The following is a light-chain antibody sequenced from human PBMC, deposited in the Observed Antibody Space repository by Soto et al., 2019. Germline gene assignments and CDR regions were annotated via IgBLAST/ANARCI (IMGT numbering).Light chain of an antibody. CDR2: AAS. V-gene: IGKV1-27*01. CDR3: HKHNSPPFT. Sequence: DIPMTQSPSSLSASVGDRVTITCRASQGISNYLAWYQQKPGKVPKLLIYAASTLQLGIPSRFSGSGSGTDFTLTISSLQPEDVATYYCHKHNSPPFTFGPGTKVDIK. J-gene: IGKJ3*01. CDR1: QGISNY.